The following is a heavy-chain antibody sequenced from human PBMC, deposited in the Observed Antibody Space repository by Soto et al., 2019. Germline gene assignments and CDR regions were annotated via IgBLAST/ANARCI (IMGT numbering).Heavy chain of an antibody. CDR3: ATGVIWIGYFTVDS. CDR2: FIPVYRTL. V-gene: IGHV1-69*13. Sequence: GASVKVSCKASGGSFGNSAINWVRQTPGQGLEWLGGFIPVYRTLNYAQKFQGRVTITVDESTGTAYMTLSSLASNDTAVYYCATGVIWIGYFTVDSWGQGTRVTVSS. J-gene: IGHJ4*02. D-gene: IGHD3-3*01. CDR1: GGSFGNSA.